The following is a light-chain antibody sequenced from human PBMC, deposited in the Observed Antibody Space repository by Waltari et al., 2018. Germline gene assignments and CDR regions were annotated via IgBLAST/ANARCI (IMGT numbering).Light chain of an antibody. V-gene: IGLV2-14*03. J-gene: IGLJ3*02. Sequence: QSALTQPASVSGSPGQSITISCSSSDVGGYNYVSWYQQHPGKAPKLMIFDVTNRPSGVSNRFSGSKSGNTASLTISGLQAEDEADYYCSSYTSNIVVFGGGTKLTVL. CDR2: DVT. CDR3: SSYTSNIVV. CDR1: SSDVGGYNY.